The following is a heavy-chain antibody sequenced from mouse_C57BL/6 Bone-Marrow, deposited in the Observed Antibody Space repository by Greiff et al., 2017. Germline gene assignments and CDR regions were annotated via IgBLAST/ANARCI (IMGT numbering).Heavy chain of an antibody. V-gene: IGHV1-69*01. D-gene: IGHD1-1*01. Sequence: QVQLQQPGAELVMPGASVKLSCKASGYTFTSYWMHWVKQRPGQGLEWIGEIDPSDSYTNYNQKFKGKSTLTVDKSSSTAYMQLSSLTSEDSAVYYCASYGNPSYYAMDYWGQGTSVTVSS. CDR2: IDPSDSYT. CDR3: ASYGNPSYYAMDY. CDR1: GYTFTSYW. J-gene: IGHJ4*01.